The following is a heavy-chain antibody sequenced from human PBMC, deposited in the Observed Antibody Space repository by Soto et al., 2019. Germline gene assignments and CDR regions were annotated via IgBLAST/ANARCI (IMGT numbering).Heavy chain of an antibody. D-gene: IGHD3-16*02. V-gene: IGHV2-70*11. CDR3: ARMILDDYIWGSYRLAYFDY. J-gene: IGHJ4*02. CDR1: GFSLSTSGMC. Sequence: GSGPTLVNPTQTLTLTCTFSGFSLSTSGMCVSWIRQPPGXXLXWLARIDWDDDKYYSTSLKTRLTISKDTSKNQVVLTMTNMDPVDTATYYCARMILDDYIWGSYRLAYFDYWGQGTLVTVSS. CDR2: IDWDDDK.